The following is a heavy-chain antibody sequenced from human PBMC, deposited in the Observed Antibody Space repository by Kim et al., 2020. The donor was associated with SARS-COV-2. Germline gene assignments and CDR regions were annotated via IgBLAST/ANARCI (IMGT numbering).Heavy chain of an antibody. J-gene: IGHJ5*02. CDR3: ARERGYYDFWIGGWFDP. CDR1: GYTFTSYA. V-gene: IGHV7-4-1*02. Sequence: ASVKVSCKASGYTFTSYAMNWVRQAPGQGLEWMGWININTGNPTYAQGFTGRFVFSLDTSVSTAYLQISSLKAEDTAVYYCARERGYYDFWIGGWFDPWGQGTLVTVSS. D-gene: IGHD3-3*01. CDR2: ININTGNP.